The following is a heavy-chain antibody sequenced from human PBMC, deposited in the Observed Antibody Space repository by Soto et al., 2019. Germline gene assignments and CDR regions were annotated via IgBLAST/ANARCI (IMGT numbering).Heavy chain of an antibody. CDR1: GFTFSNFW. V-gene: IGHV3-74*01. CDR2: ISPDRSDI. D-gene: IGHD5-12*01. Sequence: GGSLRLSCAASGFTFSNFWMHWVRQAPGKGLVWVSAISPDRSDIRYADSARGRFTISRDNAKNTLHLQMNSLGDEDTAVYYCARDPVATTPLDYWGQGALVTVSS. J-gene: IGHJ4*02. CDR3: ARDPVATTPLDY.